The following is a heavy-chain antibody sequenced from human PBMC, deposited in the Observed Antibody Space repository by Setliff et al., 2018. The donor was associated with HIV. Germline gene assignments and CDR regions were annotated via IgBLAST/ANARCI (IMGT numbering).Heavy chain of an antibody. D-gene: IGHD2-15*01. CDR3: ARVVGVAPYYYMGV. J-gene: IGHJ6*03. CDR1: GFTFSSYG. V-gene: IGHV3-33*01. CDR2: IWYDGSSK. Sequence: GESLKISCAASGFTFSSYGMHWVRQAPGKGLEWVAIIWYDGSSKYYADSVKGRFTISRDTSKDTLYLQMNSLRAEDTAVYYCARVVGVAPYYYMGVWGKGTTVTVLL.